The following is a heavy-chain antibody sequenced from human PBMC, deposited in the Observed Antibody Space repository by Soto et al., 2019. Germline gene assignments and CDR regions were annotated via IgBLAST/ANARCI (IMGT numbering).Heavy chain of an antibody. CDR3: ARRITGRTTGGAFDV. CDR2: IYPGDSDT. D-gene: IGHD3-3*01. Sequence: PGESLKISCKGSGHSFTSYWIGWVRQMPGKGLEWMGIIYPGDSDTRYSPSFQGQVTISVDKSINAAYLQWSSLKASDTAMYYCARRITGRTTGGAFDVWGQGTMVTVSS. J-gene: IGHJ3*01. CDR1: GHSFTSYW. V-gene: IGHV5-51*01.